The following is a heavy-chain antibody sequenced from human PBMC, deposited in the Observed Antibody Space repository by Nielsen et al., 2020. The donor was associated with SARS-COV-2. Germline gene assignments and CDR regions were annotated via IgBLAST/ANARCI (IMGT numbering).Heavy chain of an antibody. CDR2: IYHSGNT. D-gene: IGHD2-2*01. V-gene: IGHV4-38-2*02. Sequence: WIRQPPGKGLEWIGSIYHSGNTYYNPSLKSRVTISGDMSKNQFSLKVSSVTAADTAVYYCARAVDYCGSTSCYLYYFDYWGQGTLVTVSS. CDR3: ARAVDYCGSTSCYLYYFDY. J-gene: IGHJ4*02.